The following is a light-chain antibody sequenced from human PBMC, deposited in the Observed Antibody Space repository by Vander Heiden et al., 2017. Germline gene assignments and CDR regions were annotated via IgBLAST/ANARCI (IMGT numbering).Light chain of an antibody. CDR1: SSNIGSNY. CDR2: RNN. CDR3: AAWDGSLSGRV. Sequence: QSVLTQPPSASGTPGQRVTISCSGSSSNIGSNYVVWYQQLPGTAPKLLIYRNNQRPSGVPGRFSCSKSGNPAPLAIRGPRSEDEADYYCAAWDGSLSGRVFGGGTKLTVL. V-gene: IGLV1-47*01. J-gene: IGLJ3*02.